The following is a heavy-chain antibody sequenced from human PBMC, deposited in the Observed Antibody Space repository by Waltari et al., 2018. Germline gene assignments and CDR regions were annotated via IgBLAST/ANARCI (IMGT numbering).Heavy chain of an antibody. CDR3: ARWGVDGSGRQQY. V-gene: IGHV3-21*01. CDR1: GFTFSSYS. Sequence: EVQLVESGGGLVKPGGSLRLSCAASGFTFSSYSMNWVRQAPGKGLEWVSSISSSSSYIYYADSVKGRFTISRDNAKNSLYLQMNSLRAEDTAVYYCARWGVDGSGRQQYWGQGTLVTVSS. CDR2: ISSSSSYI. J-gene: IGHJ4*02. D-gene: IGHD3-10*01.